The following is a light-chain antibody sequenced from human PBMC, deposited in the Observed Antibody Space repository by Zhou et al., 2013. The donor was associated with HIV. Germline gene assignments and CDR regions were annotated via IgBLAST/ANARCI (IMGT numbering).Light chain of an antibody. J-gene: IGKJ1*01. CDR1: QGIGTY. CDR2: SAS. Sequence: AIVITQSPPSLSASTGDTVTITCRASQGIGTYLAWYQQKPGKAPKLLIYSASSLQSGIPSRFSGSGSGTDFTLTINCLQSEDFATYYCQQYNHNSATFGQGTQVEIK. V-gene: IGKV1-8*01. CDR3: QQYNHNSAT.